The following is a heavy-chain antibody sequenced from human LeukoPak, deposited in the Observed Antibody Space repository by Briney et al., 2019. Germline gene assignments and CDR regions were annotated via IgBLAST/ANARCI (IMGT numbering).Heavy chain of an antibody. Sequence: SETLSLTCAVYGGSFSCYYWSWIRQPPGKGLEWRGEINHSGSTNYNPSLKSRVTISVDTSKNRFSLKLSSVTAADTAVYYCARGRVRANEDGPSPPIWFDPWGQGNLVTVSS. CDR3: ARGRVRANEDGPSPPIWFDP. V-gene: IGHV4-34*01. J-gene: IGHJ5*02. CDR1: GGSFSCYY. D-gene: IGHD5-24*01. CDR2: INHSGST.